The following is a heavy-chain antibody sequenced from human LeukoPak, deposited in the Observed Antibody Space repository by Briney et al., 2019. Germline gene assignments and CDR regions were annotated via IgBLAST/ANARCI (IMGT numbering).Heavy chain of an antibody. CDR2: IRNDGSST. J-gene: IGHJ6*04. V-gene: IGHV3-74*01. CDR3: AELGITMIGGV. CDR1: GFTFSSYW. Sequence: GGSLRLSCAASGFTFSSYWMHWVRQTPGKGLVWVSHIRNDGSSTRYADSVKGRFTISRDNAKNTLYLQMNSLRVEDTAVYYCAELGITMIGGVWGKGTTVTISS. D-gene: IGHD3-10*02.